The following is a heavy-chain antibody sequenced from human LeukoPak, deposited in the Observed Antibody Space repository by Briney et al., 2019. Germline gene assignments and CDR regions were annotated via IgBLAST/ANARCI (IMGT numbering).Heavy chain of an antibody. CDR1: GGTFSSYA. D-gene: IGHD6-13*01. V-gene: IGHV1-69*01. J-gene: IGHJ6*02. CDR3: AREIAEAGPGLPYYYYYGMDV. CDR2: IIPIFGTA. Sequence: SVKVSCKASGGTFSSYAISWVRQAPGQGLEWMGGIIPIFGTANYAQEFQGRVTITADESTSTAYMELSSLRSEDTAVYYCAREIAEAGPGLPYYYYYGMDVWGQGTTVTVSS.